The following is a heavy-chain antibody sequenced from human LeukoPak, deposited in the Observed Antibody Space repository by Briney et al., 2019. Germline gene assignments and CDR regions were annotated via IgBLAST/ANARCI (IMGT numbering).Heavy chain of an antibody. V-gene: IGHV3-30*18. CDR1: GFTFSSYG. Sequence: GGSLRLSCAASGFTFSSYGMHWVRQAPGKGLEWVAVISHDGSNIHYGDSVQGRFTISRDNSKNTLYLQMDSLRAEDTAMYYCAKDPYRVVVATGNYLDPWGQGTLVTVSS. CDR3: AKDPYRVVVATGNYLDP. D-gene: IGHD2-15*01. CDR2: ISHDGSNI. J-gene: IGHJ5*02.